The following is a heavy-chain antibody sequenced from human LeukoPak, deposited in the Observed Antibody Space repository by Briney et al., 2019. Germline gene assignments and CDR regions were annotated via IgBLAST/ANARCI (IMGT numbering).Heavy chain of an antibody. CDR1: GFTFSSYW. D-gene: IGHD3-22*01. J-gene: IGHJ6*03. CDR2: ISSSGSTI. CDR3: ARDGYYYDSSAPMDV. Sequence: GGSLRLSCAASGFTFSSYWMSWVRQAPGKGLEWVSYISSSGSTIYYADSVKGRFTISRDNAKNSLYLQMNSLRAEDTAVYYCARDGYYYDSSAPMDVWGKGTTVTISS. V-gene: IGHV3-48*04.